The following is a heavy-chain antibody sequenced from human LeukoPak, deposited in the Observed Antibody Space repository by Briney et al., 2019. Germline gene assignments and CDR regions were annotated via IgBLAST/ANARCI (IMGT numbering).Heavy chain of an antibody. Sequence: PSETLSLTCTVSAGSFISSSHHWGWIRQSPGKGLEWIGSVYYGRTTYYNPSLDGRVTVSLDTSANQFSLQLNSVTAADTAVYYCVRHDGRGGATMGAFDSWGQGSLVTVSS. CDR2: VYYGRTT. CDR3: VRHDGRGGATMGAFDS. CDR1: AGSFISSSHH. D-gene: IGHD5-12*01. J-gene: IGHJ5*01. V-gene: IGHV4-39*01.